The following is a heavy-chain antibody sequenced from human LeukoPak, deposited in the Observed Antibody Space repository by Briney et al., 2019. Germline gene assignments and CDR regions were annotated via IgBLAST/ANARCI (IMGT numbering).Heavy chain of an antibody. CDR1: GFIFSSYA. V-gene: IGHV3-48*04. D-gene: IGHD3-10*01. J-gene: IGHJ4*02. CDR3: ARDWDYYGSGSYLAY. CDR2: ISSSGSTI. Sequence: PGGSLRLSCAASGFIFSSYAMSWVRQAPGKGLEWVSYISSSGSTIYYADSVKGRFTISRDNAKNSLYLQMNSLRAEDTAVYYCARDWDYYGSGSYLAYWGQGTLVTVSS.